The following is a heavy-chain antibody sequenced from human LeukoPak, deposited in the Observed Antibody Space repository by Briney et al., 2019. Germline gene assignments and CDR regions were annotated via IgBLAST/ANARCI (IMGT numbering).Heavy chain of an antibody. Sequence: ASVKVSCKASGYTFTGYYMHWVRQAPGQGLEWMAWINPNSGGTNYAQKFQGRVTMTRDTSISTAYMELSRLRSDDTAVYYCARDPGITIFGVVMYFDYWGQGTLVTVSS. J-gene: IGHJ4*02. D-gene: IGHD3-3*01. V-gene: IGHV1-2*02. CDR3: ARDPGITIFGVVMYFDY. CDR1: GYTFTGYY. CDR2: INPNSGGT.